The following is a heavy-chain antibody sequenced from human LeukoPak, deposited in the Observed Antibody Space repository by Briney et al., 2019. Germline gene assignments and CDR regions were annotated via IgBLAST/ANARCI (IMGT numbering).Heavy chain of an antibody. Sequence: SVKVSCKASGGTFSSYAISWVRQAPGQGLEWMGGIIPIFGTANYAQKFQGRVTITADESTSTAYMELSSLRSEDTAVYYCARDYGLVPDANFFYWGQGTLVTVSS. CDR3: ARDYGLVPDANFFY. D-gene: IGHD2-2*01. J-gene: IGHJ4*02. CDR2: IIPIFGTA. V-gene: IGHV1-69*01. CDR1: GGTFSSYA.